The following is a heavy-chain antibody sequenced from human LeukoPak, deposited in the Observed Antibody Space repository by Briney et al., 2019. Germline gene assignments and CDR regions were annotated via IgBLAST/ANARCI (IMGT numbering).Heavy chain of an antibody. CDR2: MSYDGFTK. D-gene: IGHD3-3*01. Sequence: GGSLRLSCAASVLTFSSYGMHWVRQAPGKGLEWVAGMSYDGFTKYYADSVKGRFTISRDNSKNTLYLQMNSLRPEDTAVYYCARDRLPSHQDDFDYWGQGTLVTVSS. CDR1: VLTFSSYG. J-gene: IGHJ4*02. V-gene: IGHV3-30*19. CDR3: ARDRLPSHQDDFDY.